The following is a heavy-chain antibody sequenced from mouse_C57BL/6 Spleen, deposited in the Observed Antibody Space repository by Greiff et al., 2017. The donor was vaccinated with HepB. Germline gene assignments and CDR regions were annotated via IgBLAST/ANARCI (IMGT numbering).Heavy chain of an antibody. CDR1: GYTFTSYW. V-gene: IGHV1-64*01. Sequence: QVQLQQPGAELVKPGASVKLSCKASGYTFTSYWMHWVKQRPGHGLEWIGMIHPNSGSTNYNEKFKSKATLTVDKSSSPAYMQLSSLTSEDSAVYYCARGAQAILYYFDYWGQGTTLTVSS. CDR3: ARGAQAILYYFDY. D-gene: IGHD3-2*02. CDR2: IHPNSGST. J-gene: IGHJ2*01.